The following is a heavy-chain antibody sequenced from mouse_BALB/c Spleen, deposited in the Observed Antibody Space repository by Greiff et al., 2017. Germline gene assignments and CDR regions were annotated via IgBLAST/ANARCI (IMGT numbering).Heavy chain of an antibody. CDR2: ISSGGSYT. J-gene: IGHJ1*01. CDR3: TRDQEYGNYRYFDV. V-gene: IGHV5-6-4*01. D-gene: IGHD2-10*02. Sequence: EVKLMESGGGLVKPGGSLKLSCAASGFTFSSYTMSWVRQTPEKRLEWVATISSGGSYTYYPDSVKGRFTISRDNAKNTLYLQMSSLKSEDTAMYYCTRDQEYGNYRYFDVWGAGTTVTVSS. CDR1: GFTFSSYT.